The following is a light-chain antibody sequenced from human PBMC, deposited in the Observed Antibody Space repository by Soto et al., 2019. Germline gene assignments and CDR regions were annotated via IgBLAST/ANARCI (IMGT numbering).Light chain of an antibody. Sequence: EAVLTQSPVTMSLSPGERATLSCRASQSVSSSYLAWYQQKPGQAPRLLIYGASSRATGIPARFRGSGSGTEFTLTITSLQSEDFAVYYCQQYGNWPPWTFGQGTKVDIK. V-gene: IGKV3-20*01. CDR3: QQYGNWPPWT. CDR1: QSVSSSY. J-gene: IGKJ1*01. CDR2: GAS.